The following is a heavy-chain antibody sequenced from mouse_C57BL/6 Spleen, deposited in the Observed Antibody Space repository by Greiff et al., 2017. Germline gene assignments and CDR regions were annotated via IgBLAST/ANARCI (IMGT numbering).Heavy chain of an antibody. V-gene: IGHV5-16*01. CDR1: GFTFSDYY. Sequence: EVKLMESEGGLVQPGSSMKLSCTASGFTFSDYYMAWVRQVPEKGLEWVANINYDGSSTYYLDSLKSRFIISRDNAKNILYLQMSSLKSEDTATYYCARDRRYYGSSSYAMDYWGQGTSVTVSS. D-gene: IGHD1-1*01. CDR2: INYDGSST. CDR3: ARDRRYYGSSSYAMDY. J-gene: IGHJ4*01.